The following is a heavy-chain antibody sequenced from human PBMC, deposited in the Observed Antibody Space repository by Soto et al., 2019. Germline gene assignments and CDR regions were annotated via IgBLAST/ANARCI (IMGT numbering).Heavy chain of an antibody. D-gene: IGHD3-3*01. Sequence: PGGSLRLSCAASGFTFSSYAMSWVRQAPGKGLEWVSAISGSGGSTYYADSVKGRFTISRDNSKNTLYLQMNSLRAEDTAVYYCASLPPGYDFWSGPFDYWGQGTLVTVSS. CDR2: ISGSGGST. CDR3: ASLPPGYDFWSGPFDY. CDR1: GFTFSSYA. V-gene: IGHV3-23*01. J-gene: IGHJ4*02.